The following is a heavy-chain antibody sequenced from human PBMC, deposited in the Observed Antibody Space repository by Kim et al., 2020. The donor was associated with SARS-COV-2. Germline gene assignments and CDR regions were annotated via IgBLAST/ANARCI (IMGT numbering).Heavy chain of an antibody. CDR3: ARHGGYYDSSGYLREFDY. J-gene: IGHJ4*02. CDR2: IYYSGST. D-gene: IGHD3-22*01. CDR1: GGSISSSSYY. Sequence: SETLSLTCTVSGGSISSSSYYWGWIRQPPGKGLEWIGSIYYSGSTYYNPSLKSRVTISVDTSKNQFSLKLSSVTAADTAVYYCARHGGYYDSSGYLREFDYWGQGTLVTVSS. V-gene: IGHV4-39*01.